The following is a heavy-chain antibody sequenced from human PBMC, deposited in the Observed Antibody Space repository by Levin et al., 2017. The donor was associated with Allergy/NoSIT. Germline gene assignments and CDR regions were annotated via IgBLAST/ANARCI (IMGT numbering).Heavy chain of an antibody. Sequence: QTGGSLRLSCAASGFTFSSYGMHWVRQAPGKGLEWVAVILHDGSNKYYADSVKGRFTISRDNSKNTLYLQMNTLRAEDTAVYYCAREILVTGPFDNWGQGTLVTVSS. J-gene: IGHJ4*02. D-gene: IGHD3-22*01. CDR2: ILHDGSNK. CDR1: GFTFSSYG. CDR3: AREILVTGPFDN. V-gene: IGHV3-30*03.